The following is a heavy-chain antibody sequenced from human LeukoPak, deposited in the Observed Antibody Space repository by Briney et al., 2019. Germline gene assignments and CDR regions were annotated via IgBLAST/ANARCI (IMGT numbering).Heavy chain of an antibody. CDR2: IRSKANNYAT. J-gene: IGHJ4*02. Sequence: PGGSLRLSCAAPGFTFSGSAVNWLRQASGKGPEWVGRIRSKANNYATAYIVSVKGRFTISRDDSKNTAYLQMNSLKTEDTAVYYCIRQNDYGDFRFGYWGQGSLVTVSS. D-gene: IGHD4-17*01. CDR1: GFTFSGSA. V-gene: IGHV3-73*01. CDR3: IRQNDYGDFRFGY.